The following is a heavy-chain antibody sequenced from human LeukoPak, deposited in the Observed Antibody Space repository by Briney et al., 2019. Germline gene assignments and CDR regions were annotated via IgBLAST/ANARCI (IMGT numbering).Heavy chain of an antibody. J-gene: IGHJ4*02. D-gene: IGHD4-11*01. V-gene: IGHV3-23*01. CDR1: GFTFSTYA. CDR3: AKDRRPTAVVTYPSD. Sequence: GGSPRLSCAASGFTFSTYAMSWVRQAPGKGLEWVSALSSSGTNAYYADSVKGRFTISRDNSKNTLYLQMNSLRAEDTAVYYCAKDRRPTAVVTYPSDWGQGALVTVSS. CDR2: LSSSGTNA.